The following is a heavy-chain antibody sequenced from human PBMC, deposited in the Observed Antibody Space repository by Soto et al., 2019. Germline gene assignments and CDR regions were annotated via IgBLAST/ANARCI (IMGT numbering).Heavy chain of an antibody. J-gene: IGHJ4*02. CDR3: ASPYDSSGYYSGWDY. D-gene: IGHD3-22*01. CDR2: IIPILGIA. V-gene: IGHV1-69*02. CDR1: GGTFSSYT. Sequence: QVQLVQSGAEVKKPGSSVKVSCNASGGTFSSYTISWVRQAPGQGLEWTGRIIPILGIANYAQKFQGRVTITADKSTSTAYMELSSLRSEDTAVYYCASPYDSSGYYSGWDYWGQGTLVTVSS.